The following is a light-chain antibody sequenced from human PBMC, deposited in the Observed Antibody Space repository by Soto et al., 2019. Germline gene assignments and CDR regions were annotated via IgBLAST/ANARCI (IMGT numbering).Light chain of an antibody. CDR2: EVN. CDR1: SSDVGGYNY. Sequence: QSVLTQPPSASGSPGQSVAISCTGTSSDVGGYNYVSWYQQHPGKAPKLMIYEVNKRLSGVPDRFSGSKSGNTASLTVSGLQAEDEADYYCSLYTSENPYVFGTETKVTVL. J-gene: IGLJ1*01. CDR3: SLYTSENPYV. V-gene: IGLV2-8*01.